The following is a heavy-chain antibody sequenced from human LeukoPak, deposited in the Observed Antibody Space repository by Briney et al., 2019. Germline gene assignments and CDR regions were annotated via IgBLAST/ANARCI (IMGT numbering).Heavy chain of an antibody. CDR3: ARGKYYDFWSGSLDYFDY. D-gene: IGHD3-3*01. J-gene: IGHJ4*02. Sequence: KSSETLSLTCTISGDSISTYYWSWIRQPPGKGLEWIGYIYYTGITNYNPSLKSRVTISIDTSKIQFSLKLSSVTAADTAVYYCARGKYYDFWSGSLDYFDYWGQGTLVTVSS. CDR2: IYYTGIT. V-gene: IGHV4-59*01. CDR1: GDSISTYY.